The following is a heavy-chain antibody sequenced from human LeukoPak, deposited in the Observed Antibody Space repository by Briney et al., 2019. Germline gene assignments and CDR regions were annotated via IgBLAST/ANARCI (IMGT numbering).Heavy chain of an antibody. CDR1: GGSISSSGSY. Sequence: SETLSLTCTVSGGSISSSGSYWGWIRQPPGKGLEWIGSIYYSGSTYYNPSLKSRVTISVDTSENQFSLKVTSVTAADTAVYCCARLYWSGGSCYLDSWGQGTLVTVSS. CDR2: IYYSGST. V-gene: IGHV4-39*01. J-gene: IGHJ4*02. D-gene: IGHD2-15*01. CDR3: ARLYWSGGSCYLDS.